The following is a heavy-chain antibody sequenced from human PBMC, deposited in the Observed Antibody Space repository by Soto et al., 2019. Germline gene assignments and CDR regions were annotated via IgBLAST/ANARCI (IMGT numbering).Heavy chain of an antibody. J-gene: IGHJ4*02. D-gene: IGHD5-12*01. CDR2: IKQDGSEK. CDR3: ARAHWSLGYEIGY. Sequence: EVQLVESGGDLVQPGGSLRLSCAASGFILSTYWMSWVRQAPGKGLEWVANIKQDGSEKYYVDSVKGRFTISRDNAKNSLYLQVNSLRVEDTAVYYYARAHWSLGYEIGYWGQGTMVTVSS. V-gene: IGHV3-7*04. CDR1: GFILSTYW.